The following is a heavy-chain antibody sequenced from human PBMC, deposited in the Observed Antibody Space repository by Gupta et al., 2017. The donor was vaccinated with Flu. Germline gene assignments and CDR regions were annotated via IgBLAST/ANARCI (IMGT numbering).Heavy chain of an antibody. CDR3: ARGDCSGGTCYSGGHNWFDP. Sequence: TWIRQRPVKGLEWIGHIYSDGYTYYNPSLKSRVTISLDTSKNQFSLKLTSVTAADTAVYYCARGDCSGGTCYSGGHNWFDPWGQGTRVTVSS. CDR2: IYSDGYT. D-gene: IGHD2-15*01. J-gene: IGHJ5*02. V-gene: IGHV4-31*02.